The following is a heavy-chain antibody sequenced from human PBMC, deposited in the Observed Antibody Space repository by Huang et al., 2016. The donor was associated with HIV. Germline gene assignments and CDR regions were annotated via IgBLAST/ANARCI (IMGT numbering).Heavy chain of an antibody. V-gene: IGHV4-39*02. J-gene: IGHJ4*02. Sequence: QLQLQESGPGLVKPSETLSLTCTVSGGSIRSDNYYWGWIRQPPGKGLEWIGSIYYSGSTCYTPPLKRRVTITVDTSKNHFSLRMRSVTAADTAVYYCARLPGSITMIRGVITDPYWGQGTLVTVSS. CDR3: ARLPGSITMIRGVITDPY. CDR1: GGSIRSDNYY. D-gene: IGHD3-10*01. CDR2: IYYSGST.